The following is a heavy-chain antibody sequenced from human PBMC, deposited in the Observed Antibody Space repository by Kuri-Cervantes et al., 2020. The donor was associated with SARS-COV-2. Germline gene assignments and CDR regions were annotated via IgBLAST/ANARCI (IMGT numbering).Heavy chain of an antibody. J-gene: IGHJ4*02. CDR3: ARQSMLSRSHEY. V-gene: IGHV4-39*07. CDR1: GGSISSSSYY. CDR2: INHSGST. D-gene: IGHD3-16*01. Sequence: GSLRLSCTVSGGSISSSSYYWGWIRQPPGKGLEWIGEINHSGSTNYNPSLKSRVTISVDTSKNQFSLKLSSVTAADTAVYYCARQSMLSRSHEYWGQGTLVTVSS.